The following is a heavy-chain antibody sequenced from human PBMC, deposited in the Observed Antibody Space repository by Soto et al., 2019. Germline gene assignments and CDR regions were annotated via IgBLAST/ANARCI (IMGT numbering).Heavy chain of an antibody. CDR2: ISHDGSNT. D-gene: IGHD3-16*01. CDR1: GFTHNNYG. J-gene: IGHJ6*02. CDR3: AKDQYGAVTADYGMDV. Sequence: GGSLRLSCAASGFTHNNYGMHWVRQAPGKGLERVAVISHDGSNTFYADSVKGRFTISRDNSRNTLYLQVNSMRHEDTAVYFCAKDQYGAVTADYGMDVWGQGTKVTVSS. V-gene: IGHV3-30*18.